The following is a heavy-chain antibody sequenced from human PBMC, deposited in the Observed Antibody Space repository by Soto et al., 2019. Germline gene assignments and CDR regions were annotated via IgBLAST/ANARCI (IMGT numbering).Heavy chain of an antibody. Sequence: GGSLRLSCAASGFTFSSYAMSWVRQAPGKGLEWVSAISGSGGSTYYADSVKGRFTISRDNSKNTLYLQMNSLRAEDTAVYYCAKDPRPSVVVVVAATHSLGYWGQGTLVTVSS. CDR2: ISGSGGST. D-gene: IGHD2-15*01. CDR1: GFTFSSYA. J-gene: IGHJ4*02. CDR3: AKDPRPSVVVVVAATHSLGY. V-gene: IGHV3-23*01.